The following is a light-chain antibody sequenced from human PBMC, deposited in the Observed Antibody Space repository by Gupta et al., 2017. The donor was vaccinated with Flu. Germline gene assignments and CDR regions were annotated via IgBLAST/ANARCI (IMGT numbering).Light chain of an antibody. CDR1: EDINTY. J-gene: IGKJ2*01. Sequence: IQMTQSPSSLYASVGDRITITCRASEDINTYLNWYRQRPGESPRLLVYSASNFQGGVPSTFSGAGSGTDFSLTITRLQPGDFATYYCQQTYLMATTFGQGT. V-gene: IGKV1-39*01. CDR2: SAS. CDR3: QQTYLMATT.